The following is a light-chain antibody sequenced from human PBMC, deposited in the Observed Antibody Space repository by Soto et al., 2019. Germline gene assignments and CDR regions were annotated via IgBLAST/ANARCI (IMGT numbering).Light chain of an antibody. V-gene: IGLV2-14*01. CDR2: DVS. Sequence: QSVLTQPASVSGSPGQSITISCTGTSSDGGGYNYVSWYQQHPGKAPKLMIYDVSNRPSGVSNRFSGSKSGNTASLTISGLQAEDEADYYCSSHTSSSNSYVFGTGTKVTVL. J-gene: IGLJ1*01. CDR3: SSHTSSSNSYV. CDR1: SSDGGGYNY.